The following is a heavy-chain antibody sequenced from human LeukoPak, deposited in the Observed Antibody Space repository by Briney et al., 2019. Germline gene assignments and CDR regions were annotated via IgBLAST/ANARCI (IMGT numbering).Heavy chain of an antibody. CDR1: GFTFSSYA. D-gene: IGHD3-9*01. J-gene: IGHJ4*02. Sequence: GGSLRLSCAASGFTFSSYAMSWVRQAPGKGLEWVSAISGSGGSTYYADSVKGRFTISRDNSKNTLYLQMNSLRAEDTAVYYCAKAAAPGFDWLLPNFDYWGQGTLVTVSS. CDR3: AKAAAPGFDWLLPNFDY. CDR2: ISGSGGST. V-gene: IGHV3-23*01.